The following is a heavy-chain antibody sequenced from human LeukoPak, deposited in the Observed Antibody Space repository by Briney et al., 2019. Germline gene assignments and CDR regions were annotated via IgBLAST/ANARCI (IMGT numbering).Heavy chain of an antibody. CDR1: GFSFSNYW. Sequence: KPGGSLTLSCAASGFSFSNYWIHWVRQAPAKGLVWVSRIRTDGGSTAYADFVKGRFTISRDNAKNTLYLQMNSQRADDTAVYYCARDMETGGRAFDSWGQGTLVTVSS. J-gene: IGHJ4*02. V-gene: IGHV3-74*01. CDR2: IRTDGGST. D-gene: IGHD2-8*02. CDR3: ARDMETGGRAFDS.